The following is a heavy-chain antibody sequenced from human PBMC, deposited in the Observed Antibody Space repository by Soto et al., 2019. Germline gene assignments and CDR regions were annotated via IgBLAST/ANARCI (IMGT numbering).Heavy chain of an antibody. CDR1: GYSFTSYW. Sequence: GESLKISCKGSGYSFTSYWISWVRQMPGKGLEWMGRIDPSDSYTNYSPSFQGHVTISADKSISTAYLQWSSLKASDTAMYYCARQKSHCSSTSCPSFPYYYGMDVWGQGTTVTVSS. CDR3: ARQKSHCSSTSCPSFPYYYGMDV. D-gene: IGHD2-2*01. V-gene: IGHV5-10-1*01. J-gene: IGHJ6*02. CDR2: IDPSDSYT.